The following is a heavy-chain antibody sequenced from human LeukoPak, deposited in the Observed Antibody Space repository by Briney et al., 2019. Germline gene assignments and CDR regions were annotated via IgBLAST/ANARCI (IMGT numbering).Heavy chain of an antibody. CDR3: TRDYRGTFDY. Sequence: QPGGSLRLSCLTSGFTLSTNAMSWVRQAPGKGLEWVANIKQDGSEKNYVDSVKGLFTISRDNAKNSLYLQMNSLRAEDTAIYYCTRDYRGTFDYWGQGTLVTVSS. J-gene: IGHJ4*02. D-gene: IGHD1-26*01. V-gene: IGHV3-7*03. CDR1: GFTLSTNA. CDR2: IKQDGSEK.